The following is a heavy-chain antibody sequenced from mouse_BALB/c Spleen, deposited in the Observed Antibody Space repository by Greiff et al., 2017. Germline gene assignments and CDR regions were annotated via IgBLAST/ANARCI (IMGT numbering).Heavy chain of an antibody. CDR2: IYPGDGDT. CDR3: ARVIYDGYRDY. CDR1: GYTFTSYW. D-gene: IGHD2-3*01. J-gene: IGHJ2*01. Sequence: QVQLQQSGAELARPGASVKLSCKASGYTFTSYWMQWVKQRPGQGLEWIGAIYPGDGDTRYTQKFKGKATLTADKSSSTAYMQLSSLASEDSAVYYCARVIYDGYRDYWGQGTTLTVSS. V-gene: IGHV1-87*01.